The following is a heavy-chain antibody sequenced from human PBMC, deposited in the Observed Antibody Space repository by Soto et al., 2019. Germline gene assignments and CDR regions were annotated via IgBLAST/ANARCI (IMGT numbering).Heavy chain of an antibody. D-gene: IGHD1-1*01. CDR2: IDWDDDK. CDR3: ARMSVRGNNWNDWSDPIYGMDV. J-gene: IGHJ6*02. V-gene: IGHV2-70*01. CDR1: GFSLSPSGMC. Sequence: FSRSGPTLVNPTQTLTLTCTFSGFSLSPSGMCVSWIRQPPGKALEWLALIDWDDDKYYRTSLKTRLTISKDTSKNQVVLTMTNMDPVDTATYYCARMSVRGNNWNDWSDPIYGMDVWGQGTTVTVSS.